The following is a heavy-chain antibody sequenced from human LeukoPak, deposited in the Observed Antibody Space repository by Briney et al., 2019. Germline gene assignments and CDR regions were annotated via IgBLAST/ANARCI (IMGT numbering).Heavy chain of an antibody. CDR2: INHSGST. Sequence: PSETLSLTCAVYGGSFSGYYWLWIRQPPGKGLEWIGEINHSGSTNHNPSLKSRVTISVDTSKNQFSLKLSSVTAADTAVYYCARGISSPDYYYYYYGMDVWGQGTTVTVSS. CDR1: GGSFSGYY. V-gene: IGHV4-34*01. D-gene: IGHD6-13*01. J-gene: IGHJ6*02. CDR3: ARGISSPDYYYYYYGMDV.